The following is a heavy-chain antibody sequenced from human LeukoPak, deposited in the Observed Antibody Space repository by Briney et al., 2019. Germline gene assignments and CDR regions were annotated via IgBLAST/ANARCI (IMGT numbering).Heavy chain of an antibody. Sequence: SETLSLTCTVSVGSISSYYWSWIRQPPGKGLEWIGYIYYSGSTNYNPSLKSRVTISVDTSKNQFSLKLSSVTAADTAVYYCARGGGSYYDYDYWGQGTLVTVSS. J-gene: IGHJ4*02. V-gene: IGHV4-59*01. CDR3: ARGGGSYYDYDY. CDR1: VGSISSYY. CDR2: IYYSGST. D-gene: IGHD1-26*01.